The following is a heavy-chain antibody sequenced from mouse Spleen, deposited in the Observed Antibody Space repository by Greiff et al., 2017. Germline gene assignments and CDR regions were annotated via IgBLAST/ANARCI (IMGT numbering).Heavy chain of an antibody. Sequence: EVQLVESGGGLVKLGGSLKLSCAASGFTFSSYAMSWVRQTPEKRLEWVATISSGGGNTYYPDSVKGRFTISRDNAKNTLYLQMSSLKSEDTAMYYCARQTGTGFAYWGQGTLVTVSA. V-gene: IGHV5-9-3*01. J-gene: IGHJ3*01. CDR2: ISSGGGNT. CDR1: GFTFSSYA. D-gene: IGHD4-1*01. CDR3: ARQTGTGFAY.